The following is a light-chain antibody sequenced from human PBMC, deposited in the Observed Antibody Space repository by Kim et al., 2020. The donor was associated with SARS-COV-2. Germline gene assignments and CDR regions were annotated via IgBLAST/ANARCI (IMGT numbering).Light chain of an antibody. CDR1: SSDVGGYNY. CDR2: DVS. Sequence: GQSVTISCTGTSSDVGGYNYGSWYQQHPGKAPKLMIYDVSKRPSGVPDRFSASKSGNTASLTISGLQAEDEADYYCCSYAGSYTWVFGGGTQLTVL. V-gene: IGLV2-11*01. CDR3: CSYAGSYTWV. J-gene: IGLJ3*02.